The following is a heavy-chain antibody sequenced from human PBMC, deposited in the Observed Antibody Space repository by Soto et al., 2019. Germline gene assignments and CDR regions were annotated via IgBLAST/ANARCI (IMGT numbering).Heavy chain of an antibody. J-gene: IGHJ5*02. V-gene: IGHV4-59*01. CDR1: GGSISSYY. CDR3: ARALAAAGRFDP. Sequence: NPSETLSLTCTVSGGSISSYYWSWIRQPPGKGLEWIGYIYYSGSTNYNPSLKSRVTISVDTSKNQFSLKLSSVTAADTAVYYCARALAAAGRFDPWGQGTLVTVSS. CDR2: IYYSGST. D-gene: IGHD6-13*01.